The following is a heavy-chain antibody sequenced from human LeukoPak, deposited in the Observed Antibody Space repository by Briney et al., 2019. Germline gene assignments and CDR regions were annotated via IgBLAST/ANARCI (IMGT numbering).Heavy chain of an antibody. CDR1: GYTFTGYY. D-gene: IGHD3-16*01. Sequence: ASVKVSCKASGYTFTGYYMHWVRQAPGQGREGMGWINPNSGDTKYAQKFQGRVTMTRDTSISTAYMELSRLRSDDTAVYYCATQRGSYLWGTDFDYWGQGTLVTVSS. CDR3: ATQRGSYLWGTDFDY. V-gene: IGHV1-2*02. CDR2: INPNSGDT. J-gene: IGHJ4*02.